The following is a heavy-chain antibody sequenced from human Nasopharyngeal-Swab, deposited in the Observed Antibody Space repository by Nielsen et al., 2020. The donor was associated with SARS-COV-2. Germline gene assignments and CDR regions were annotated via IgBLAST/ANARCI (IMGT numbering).Heavy chain of an antibody. D-gene: IGHD3-22*01. J-gene: IGHJ4*02. CDR3: ARDFGEYYYDSSGSRFDY. Sequence: GESLKISCAASGFTFSGYGMHWVRQAPGKGLEWVAVIWYDGSNKYYADSVKGRFTISRDNSKNTLYLQMNSLRAEDTAVYYCARDFGEYYYDSSGSRFDYWGQGTLVTVSS. CDR1: GFTFSGYG. CDR2: IWYDGSNK. V-gene: IGHV3-33*01.